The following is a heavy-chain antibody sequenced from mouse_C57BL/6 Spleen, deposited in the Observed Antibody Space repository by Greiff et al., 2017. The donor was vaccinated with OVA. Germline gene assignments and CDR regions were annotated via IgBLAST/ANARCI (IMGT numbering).Heavy chain of an antibody. D-gene: IGHD1-1*01. V-gene: IGHV5-17*01. CDR3: ARRGGHGSSYYAMDY. CDR1: GFTFSDYG. J-gene: IGHJ4*01. Sequence: EVKVVESGGGLVKPGGSLKLSCAASGFTFSDYGMHWVRQAPEKGLEWVAYISSGSSTIYYADTVKGRFTISRDNAKTTLFLQMTSLRSEDTAMYYCARRGGHGSSYYAMDYWGQGTSVTVSS. CDR2: ISSGSSTI.